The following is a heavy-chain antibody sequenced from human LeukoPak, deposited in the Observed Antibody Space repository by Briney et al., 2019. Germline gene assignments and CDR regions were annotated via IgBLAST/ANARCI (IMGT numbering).Heavy chain of an antibody. J-gene: IGHJ6*02. D-gene: IGHD5-12*01. CDR3: AREEYSGYDSTPDV. Sequence: GGSLILSCAASGFTLSSYSMNWVRQAPGKGLEWVSSISSSSSYIYYADSVKGRFTISRDNAKNSLYLQMNSLRAEDTAVYYCAREEYSGYDSTPDVWGQGTTVTVSS. CDR2: ISSSSSYI. V-gene: IGHV3-21*01. CDR1: GFTLSSYS.